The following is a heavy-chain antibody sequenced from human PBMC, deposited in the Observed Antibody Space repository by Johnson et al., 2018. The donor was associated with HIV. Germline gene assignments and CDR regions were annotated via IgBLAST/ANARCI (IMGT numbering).Heavy chain of an antibody. CDR3: TTDINGVYSSGWYGTASAFDI. CDR1: GFTFDDYG. Sequence: VQLVESGGGVVRPGGSLRLSCAASGFTFDDYGMSWVRQAPGKGLEWVSGINWNGGSTSYADSVKGRFTISRDNAKNSLYLQMNSLRAEDTALYYCTTDINGVYSSGWYGTASAFDIWGQGTMVTVSS. V-gene: IGHV3-20*04. CDR2: INWNGGST. D-gene: IGHD6-19*01. J-gene: IGHJ3*02.